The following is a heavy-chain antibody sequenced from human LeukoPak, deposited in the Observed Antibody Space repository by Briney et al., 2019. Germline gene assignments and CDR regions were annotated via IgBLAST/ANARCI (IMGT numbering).Heavy chain of an antibody. CDR3: ARDSYYDSSGYLFDY. V-gene: IGHV3-21*01. CDR2: ISSSSSYI. CDR1: GFTFSSYS. Sequence: GGSLRLSCAASGFTFSSYSMTWVRQAPGKGLEWVSSISSSSSYIYYADSVKGRFTISRDNAKNSLYLQMNSLRAEDTAVYYCARDSYYDSSGYLFDYWGQGTLVTVSS. D-gene: IGHD3-22*01. J-gene: IGHJ4*02.